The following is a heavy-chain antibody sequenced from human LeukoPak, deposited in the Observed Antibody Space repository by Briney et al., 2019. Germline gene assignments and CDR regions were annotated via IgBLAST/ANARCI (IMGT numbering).Heavy chain of an antibody. CDR1: GYTLTELS. CDR3: ATVIYCSGGSCYPTFDY. J-gene: IGHJ4*02. CDR2: FDPEDGET. Sequence: ASVKVSCKVSGYTLTELSMHWVRQAPGEGLEWMRGFDPEDGETIYAQKFQGRVTMTEDTSTDTAYMELSSLRSEDTAVYYCATVIYCSGGSCYPTFDYWGQGTLVTVSS. D-gene: IGHD2-15*01. V-gene: IGHV1-24*01.